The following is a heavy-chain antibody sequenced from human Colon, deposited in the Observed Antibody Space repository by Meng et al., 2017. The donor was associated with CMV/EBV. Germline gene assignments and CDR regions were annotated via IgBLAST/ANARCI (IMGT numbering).Heavy chain of an antibody. CDR1: SLTNYY. J-gene: IGHJ4*02. Sequence: SLTNYYIHWVRRAPGQGLEWMGMINPSGGSTSYAHKFQARISMTRDTSTSTVYMTLGGLGSDDTAVYYCARDNPQPRWGWSGSPAEYWGGGSLVTVSS. CDR3: ARDNPQPRWGWSGSPAEY. V-gene: IGHV1-46*01. CDR2: INPSGGST. D-gene: IGHD3-10*01.